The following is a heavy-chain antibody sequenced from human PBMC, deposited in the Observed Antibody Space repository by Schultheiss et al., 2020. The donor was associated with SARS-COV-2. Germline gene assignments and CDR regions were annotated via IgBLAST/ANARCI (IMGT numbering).Heavy chain of an antibody. V-gene: IGHV3-49*04. D-gene: IGHD3-3*01. CDR3: TRDGDFWSGSGDY. J-gene: IGHJ4*02. Sequence: GGSLRLSCTASGFTFGDYAMSWVRQAPGKGLEWVGFIRSKAYGGTTEYAASVKGRFTISRDDSKSIAYLQMNSLKTEDTAVYYCTRDGDFWSGSGDYWGQGTLVTVSS. CDR2: IRSKAYGGTT. CDR1: GFTFGDYA.